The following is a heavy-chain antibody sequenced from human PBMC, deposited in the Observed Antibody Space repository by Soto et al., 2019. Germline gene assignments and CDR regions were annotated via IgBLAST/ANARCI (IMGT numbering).Heavy chain of an antibody. D-gene: IGHD2-21*01. Sequence: GGSLRLSCAASGFTFSSYAMSWVRQAPGKGLEWVSAISGSGGSTYYADSVKGRFTISRDNSKNTLYLQMNSLRAEDTAVYYCWSTTSLVGDDSSEGVRESFDYWGQGTLVTVSS. J-gene: IGHJ4*02. CDR3: WSTTSLVGDDSSEGVRESFDY. CDR2: ISGSGGST. V-gene: IGHV3-23*01. CDR1: GFTFSSYA.